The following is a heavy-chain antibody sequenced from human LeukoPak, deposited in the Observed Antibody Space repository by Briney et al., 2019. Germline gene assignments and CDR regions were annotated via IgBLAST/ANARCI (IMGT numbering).Heavy chain of an antibody. CDR3: ARVFDP. D-gene: IGHD3-3*01. CDR2: VFYTGKT. J-gene: IGHJ5*02. Sequence: SGTLSLTCTVSGGSVSTSDYYWGWIRQSPVKGLEWIGDVFYTGKTNYNPSLRGRATISIDTSKNQFSLKLTYVTAADSAVYYCARVFDPWGQGTLVTVSS. CDR1: GGSVSTSDYY. V-gene: IGHV4-39*07.